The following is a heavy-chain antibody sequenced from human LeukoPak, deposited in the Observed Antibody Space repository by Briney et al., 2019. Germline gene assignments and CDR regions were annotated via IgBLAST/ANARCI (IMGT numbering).Heavy chain of an antibody. CDR2: ILYSGYT. J-gene: IGHJ6*02. CDR1: GGSVSGYS. CDR3: ARAFRGYGVDV. V-gene: IGHV4-59*02. Sequence: SETLSLTCTVSGGSVSGYSWSWVRQPPGKGLEWIGNILYSGYTDYNPSLKSRVTISVDTSKGQFSLNLRSVTAADTAVYSCARAFRGYGVDVWGQGTTVIVSS.